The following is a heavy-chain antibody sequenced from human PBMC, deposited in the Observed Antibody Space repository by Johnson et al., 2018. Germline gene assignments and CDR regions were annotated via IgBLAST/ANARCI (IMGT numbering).Heavy chain of an antibody. V-gene: IGHV1-8*01. CDR2: LNPHTGQR. D-gene: IGHD2-21*01. CDR1: GYTFTNYD. Sequence: QVQLGESGAEVKKPGASGKVSCKASGYTFTNYDLSWVRQAPGQGPEWMGWLNPHTGQRGYAQKFKGRLTLTRDTSVNTAYMELNRLTSEETAVHFCARTLVVLTPYCMDVWGQGTTVIISS. CDR3: ARTLVVLTPYCMDV. J-gene: IGHJ6*02.